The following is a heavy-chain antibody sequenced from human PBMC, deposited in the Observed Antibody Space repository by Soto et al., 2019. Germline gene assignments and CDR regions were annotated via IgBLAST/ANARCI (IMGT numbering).Heavy chain of an antibody. CDR1: GFTLSSHA. CDR2: ISGSDAGT. D-gene: IGHD2-2*01. Sequence: VQLLESGGGLVQPGGSLRLSCEASGFTLSSHAMSWVRQAPGKGLEWVSAISGSDAGTFDAYSVRGRFTISRDNSKNTLYLHMTSLRVEDTAIYYCTKDPCTRSSCYFDFWGQGSLVTVSS. J-gene: IGHJ4*02. CDR3: TKDPCTRSSCYFDF. V-gene: IGHV3-23*01.